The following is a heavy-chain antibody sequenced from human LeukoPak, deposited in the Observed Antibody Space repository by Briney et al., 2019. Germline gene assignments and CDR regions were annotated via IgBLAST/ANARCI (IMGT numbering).Heavy chain of an antibody. CDR2: IYYSGKT. CDR1: GGSLRSHY. V-gene: IGHV4-59*11. J-gene: IGHJ4*02. CDR3: AGEVPRSVFYFDY. Sequence: SETLSLTCTVSGGSLRSHYWSWMRQPPGKGLEWFGYIYYSGKTTYNPSLKSRVTISIDTSRNQFSLILSSVTPADTAVYYCAGEVPRSVFYFDYWGQGTLVTVSS.